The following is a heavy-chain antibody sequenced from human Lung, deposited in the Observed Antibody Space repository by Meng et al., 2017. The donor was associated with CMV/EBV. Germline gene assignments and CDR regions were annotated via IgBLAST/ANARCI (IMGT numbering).Heavy chain of an antibody. J-gene: IGHJ4*02. Sequence: ASVXVSXKASGYTFTSYDINWVRQATGQGLEWMGWMNPNSGNTGYAQKFQGRVTITRNTSISTAYMELSSLRSEDTAVYYCARIGGGNRGDFDYWGQGTLVPVSS. CDR2: MNPNSGNT. CDR1: GYTFTSYD. CDR3: ARIGGGNRGDFDY. V-gene: IGHV1-8*03. D-gene: IGHD2-15*01.